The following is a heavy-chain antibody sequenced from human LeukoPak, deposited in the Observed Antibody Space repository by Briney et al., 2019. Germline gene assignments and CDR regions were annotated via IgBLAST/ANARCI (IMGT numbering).Heavy chain of an antibody. D-gene: IGHD2-15*01. V-gene: IGHV3-9*01. CDR1: GFTFDDYA. CDR2: ISWNSGSI. J-gene: IGHJ4*02. CDR3: AKGAVPRIYSRVDY. Sequence: PGRSLRLSCAASGFTFDDYAMHWVRQAPGKGLEWVSGISWNSGSIGYADSVEGRFTISRDNAKNSLYLQMNSLRAEDTALYYCAKGAVPRIYSRVDYWGQGTLVTVSS.